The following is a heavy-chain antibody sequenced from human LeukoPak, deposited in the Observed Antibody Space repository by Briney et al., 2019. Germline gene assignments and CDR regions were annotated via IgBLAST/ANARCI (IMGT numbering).Heavy chain of an antibody. Sequence: GGSLRLSCAASGFTFSSYAMHWVRQAPGKGLEWVAVISYDGSNKYYADSVKGRFTISRDNSKNTLYLQMNSLRAEDTAVYYCARDSREGLISYWGQGTLVTVSS. CDR1: GFTFSSYA. CDR3: ARDSREGLISY. J-gene: IGHJ4*02. V-gene: IGHV3-30-3*01. CDR2: ISYDGSNK. D-gene: IGHD2-8*01.